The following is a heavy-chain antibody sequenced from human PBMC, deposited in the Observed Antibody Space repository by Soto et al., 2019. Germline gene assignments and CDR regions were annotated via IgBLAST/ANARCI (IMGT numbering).Heavy chain of an antibody. CDR3: ARGRDGGSFDY. D-gene: IGHD2-15*01. J-gene: IGHJ4*02. CDR2: IIPIFGTA. Sequence: ASVKVSCKASGGTFSSYAISWVRQAPGQGLEWMGGIIPIFGTANYAQKFQGRVTITADESTSTAYTELSSLRSEDTAVYYCARGRDGGSFDYWGQGTLVTVSS. CDR1: GGTFSSYA. V-gene: IGHV1-69*13.